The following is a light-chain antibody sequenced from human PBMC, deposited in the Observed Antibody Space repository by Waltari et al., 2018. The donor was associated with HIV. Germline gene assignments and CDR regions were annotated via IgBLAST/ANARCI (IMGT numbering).Light chain of an antibody. V-gene: IGKV1-39*01. Sequence: DIQMTQSPSSLSASVGDSVTITCRARQTVNNKLNWYQQKPGEAPKVVIYDASTLQSGVPSRFRGGGSWTDFTLTITSLQLDDFATYFCQQSFSYPLTFGPGTKVDI. CDR3: QQSFSYPLT. CDR2: DAS. J-gene: IGKJ3*01. CDR1: QTVNNK.